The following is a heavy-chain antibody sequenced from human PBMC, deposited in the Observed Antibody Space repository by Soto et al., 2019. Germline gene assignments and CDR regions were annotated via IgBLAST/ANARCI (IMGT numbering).Heavy chain of an antibody. CDR3: AHTCRDGSGSYYKRCYFDY. Sequence: SGPTLVNPTQTLTLTCTFSGFSLSTSGVGVGWIRQPPGKALEWLALIYWDDDKRYSPSLKSRLTITKDTSKNQVVLTMTNMDPVDTATYYCAHTCRDGSGSYYKRCYFDYWGQGTLVTVSS. CDR1: GFSLSTSGVG. CDR2: IYWDDDK. V-gene: IGHV2-5*02. J-gene: IGHJ4*02. D-gene: IGHD3-10*01.